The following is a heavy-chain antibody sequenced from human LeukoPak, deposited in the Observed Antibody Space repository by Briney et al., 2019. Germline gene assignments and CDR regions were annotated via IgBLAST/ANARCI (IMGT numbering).Heavy chain of an antibody. CDR3: AREGGIVATTAFDY. Sequence: GASVKVSCKASGYTFTRYGISWVRQAPGQGLEWMGWISAYNGNTNYAQKLRGRITVTTDTSTSTAYMELSSLRSDDTAVYYCAREGGIVATTAFDYWGQGTLVTVSS. CDR1: GYTFTRYG. CDR2: ISAYNGNT. V-gene: IGHV1-18*01. D-gene: IGHD5-12*01. J-gene: IGHJ4*01.